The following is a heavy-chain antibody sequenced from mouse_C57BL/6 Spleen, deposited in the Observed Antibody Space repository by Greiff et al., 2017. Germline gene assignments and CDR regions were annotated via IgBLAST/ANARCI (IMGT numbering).Heavy chain of an antibody. J-gene: IGHJ2*01. CDR2: IDPSDSET. V-gene: IGHV1-52*01. Sequence: VQLQQPGAELVRPGSSVKLSCKASGYTFTSYWMHWVKQRPIQGLEWIGNIDPSDSETHYNQKFKDKATLTVDKSSSTAYMQLSSLTSEDSAGYYCARSGGSRRVDFDYWGQGTTLTVSS. CDR3: ARSGGSRRVDFDY. CDR1: GYTFTSYW. D-gene: IGHD1-1*01.